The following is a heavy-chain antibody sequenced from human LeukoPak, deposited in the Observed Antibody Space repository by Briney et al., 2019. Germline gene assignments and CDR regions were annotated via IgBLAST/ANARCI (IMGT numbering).Heavy chain of an antibody. J-gene: IGHJ6*02. Sequence: SVKVSCKAVAGTFISYAISWVRQAPGQGLEWMGGIIPIFGTANYAQKFQGRVTITADESTSTAYMELSSLRSEDTAVYYCERKLVGAHYFGMDVWGQGTTVTVSS. CDR2: IIPIFGTA. V-gene: IGHV1-69*01. D-gene: IGHD1-26*01. CDR3: ERKLVGAHYFGMDV. CDR1: AGTFISYA.